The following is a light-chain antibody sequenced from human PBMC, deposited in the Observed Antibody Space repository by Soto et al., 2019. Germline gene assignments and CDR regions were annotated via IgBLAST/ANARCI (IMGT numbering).Light chain of an antibody. CDR1: QSVSSSY. J-gene: IGKJ2*01. V-gene: IGKV3-20*01. Sequence: EIVLTQSPGTLSLSPGERATLSCRASQSVSSSYLAWYQQKPGQAPRLLIYGASSRATGIPDRFSGSGSGTAFTLTISSLEPEDFAVYYCQQYGSSHTFGQGTKLESK. CDR3: QQYGSSHT. CDR2: GAS.